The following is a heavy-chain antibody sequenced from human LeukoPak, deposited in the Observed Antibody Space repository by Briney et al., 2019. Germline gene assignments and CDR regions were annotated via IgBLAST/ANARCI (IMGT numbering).Heavy chain of an antibody. D-gene: IGHD2-21*02. CDR1: GFTFSNYW. CDR2: INSDGSST. Sequence: PGGSLRLSCAASGFTFSNYWMHWVRQAPGKGLVWVSRINSDGSSTSYADSVKGRFSISRDNAKNTVHLQMNSLRAEDTAVYFCARGSALVTAYWGQGTLVTVSA. J-gene: IGHJ4*02. V-gene: IGHV3-74*01. CDR3: ARGSALVTAY.